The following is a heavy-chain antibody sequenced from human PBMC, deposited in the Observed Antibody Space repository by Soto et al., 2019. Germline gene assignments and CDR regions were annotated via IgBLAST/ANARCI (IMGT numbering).Heavy chain of an antibody. CDR1: GFTFSSYA. CDR2: ISGSGGST. CDR3: AKAHAYDFWSGSPFDY. J-gene: IGHJ4*02. V-gene: IGHV3-23*01. Sequence: PGGSLRLSCAASGFTFSSYAMSWVRQAPGKGLEWVSAISGSGGSTYYADSVKGRFTISRDNSKNTLYLQMNSLRAEDTAVYYCAKAHAYDFWSGSPFDYWGQGTLVTVSS. D-gene: IGHD3-3*01.